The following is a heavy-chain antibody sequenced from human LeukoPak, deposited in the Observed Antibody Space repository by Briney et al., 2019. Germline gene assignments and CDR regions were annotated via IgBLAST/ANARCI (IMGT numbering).Heavy chain of an antibody. D-gene: IGHD3-9*01. CDR2: INHSGST. V-gene: IGHV4-34*01. CDR3: ARGRPKNRYFDSYDY. Sequence: SETLSLTCAVYGGSFSGYHWSWIRQPPGNGLEWIGEINHSGSTNYNPSLKSRVTISVDTSKNQFSLKLSSVTAADTAVYYCARGRPKNRYFDSYDYWGQGTLVTVSS. J-gene: IGHJ4*02. CDR1: GGSFSGYH.